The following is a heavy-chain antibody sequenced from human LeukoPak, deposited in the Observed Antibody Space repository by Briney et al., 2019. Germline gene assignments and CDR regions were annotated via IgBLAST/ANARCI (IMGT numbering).Heavy chain of an antibody. V-gene: IGHV3-30*18. Sequence: GGSLRLSCAASGLTFSSYGMHWVRQAPGKGLEWMAVISYDGSNKYYADSVKGRFTISRDNSKNTLYLQMNGLRAEDTAVYYCAKAGQWLAPGDYWGQGTLITVSS. CDR3: AKAGQWLAPGDY. CDR1: GLTFSSYG. D-gene: IGHD6-19*01. CDR2: ISYDGSNK. J-gene: IGHJ4*02.